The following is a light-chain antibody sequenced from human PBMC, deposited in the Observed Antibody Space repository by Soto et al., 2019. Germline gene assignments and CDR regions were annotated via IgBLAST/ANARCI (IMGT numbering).Light chain of an antibody. Sequence: DIQMTQSPSAMSASVGDRVTITCRASQDISNHLAWFQQKPGKVPKRLIYGASSFQTGAPSRFSGSGSGTEFTLTISSLQPEDFATYYCLQHDSYPLTFGPGTKVDIK. CDR1: QDISNH. V-gene: IGKV1-17*03. CDR3: LQHDSYPLT. CDR2: GAS. J-gene: IGKJ3*01.